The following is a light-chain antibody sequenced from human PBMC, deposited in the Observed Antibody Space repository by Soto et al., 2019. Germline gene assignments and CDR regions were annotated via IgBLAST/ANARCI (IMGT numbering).Light chain of an antibody. J-gene: IGKJ1*01. CDR1: QTIRSNY. CDR2: GAS. Sequence: ETVLTQSPGTLSLSPGERATLSSSASQTIRSNYLAWYRQTPGQAPRLLIYGASNRATGIADRFSGSGSGTDFTLIISRLEPEDFALYYCQQYGSSPWTFGQGTKVEIK. V-gene: IGKV3-20*01. CDR3: QQYGSSPWT.